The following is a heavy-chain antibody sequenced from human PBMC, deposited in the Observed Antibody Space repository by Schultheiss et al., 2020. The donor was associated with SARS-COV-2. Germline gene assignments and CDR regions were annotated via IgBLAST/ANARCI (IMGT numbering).Heavy chain of an antibody. Sequence: GGSLRLSCAASGFTFSSYGMHWVRQAPGKGLEWVAVIWYDGSNKYYADSVKGRFTISRDNSKNTLYLQMNSLRAEDTAVYYCARDYGDYVSRWYFDLWGRGTLVTVSS. J-gene: IGHJ2*01. CDR3: ARDYGDYVSRWYFDL. D-gene: IGHD4-17*01. CDR1: GFTFSSYG. CDR2: IWYDGSNK. V-gene: IGHV3-33*01.